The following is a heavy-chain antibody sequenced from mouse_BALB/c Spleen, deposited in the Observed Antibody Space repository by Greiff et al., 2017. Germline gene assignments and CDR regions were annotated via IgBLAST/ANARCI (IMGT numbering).Heavy chain of an antibody. J-gene: IGHJ3*01. CDR3: ARRQLGLRTWFAY. CDR2: ISSGGSYT. D-gene: IGHD3-1*01. CDR1: GFTFSSYG. V-gene: IGHV5-6*02. Sequence: EVKLMESGGDLVKPGGSLKLSCAASGFTFSSYGMSWVRQTPVKRLEWVATISSGGSYTYYPDSVKGRFTISRDNAKNTLYLQMSSLKSEDTAMYYCARRQLGLRTWFAYWGQGTLVTVSA.